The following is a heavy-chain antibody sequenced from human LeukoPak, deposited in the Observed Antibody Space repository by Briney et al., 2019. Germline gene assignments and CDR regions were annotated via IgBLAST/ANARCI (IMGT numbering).Heavy chain of an antibody. CDR1: GGSISSGGYY. D-gene: IGHD5-12*01. CDR3: ARGGGYDLGGPVDY. J-gene: IGHJ4*02. CDR2: IYYGGST. Sequence: PSETLSLTCTVSGGSISSGGYYWSWIRQHPGKGLEWVGYIYYGGSTYYNPSLKSRVTISVDTSKNQFSLKLSSVTAADTAVYYCARGGGYDLGGPVDYWGQGTLVTVSS. V-gene: IGHV4-31*03.